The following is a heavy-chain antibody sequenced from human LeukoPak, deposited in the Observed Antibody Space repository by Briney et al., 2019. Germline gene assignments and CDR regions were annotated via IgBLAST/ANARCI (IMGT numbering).Heavy chain of an antibody. Sequence: PGGSLRLSCAASGFTFSSYSMNWVRQAPGKGLEWIGEINHSGSTNYNPSLKSRVTISVDTSKNQFSLKLSSVTAADTAVYYCARGLHGSGYCSSTSCYYYYGMDVWGQGTTVTVSS. J-gene: IGHJ6*02. D-gene: IGHD2-2*03. CDR1: GFTFSSYS. V-gene: IGHV4-34*01. CDR2: INHSGST. CDR3: ARGLHGSGYCSSTSCYYYYGMDV.